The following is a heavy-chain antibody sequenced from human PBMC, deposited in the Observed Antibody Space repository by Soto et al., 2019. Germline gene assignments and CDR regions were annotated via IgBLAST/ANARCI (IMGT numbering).Heavy chain of an antibody. CDR1: GYAFTSYG. CDR3: AREYYYGWGPGY. CDR2: ISAYNGNT. Sequence: ASVKVSCKASGYAFTSYGISWVRQAPGQGLQWMGWISAYNGNTNYAQKLQGRVTMTTDTSTSTAYMELRSLRSDDTAVYYCAREYYYGWGPGYWAQGTLVPVSS. D-gene: IGHD3-10*01. J-gene: IGHJ4*02. V-gene: IGHV1-18*01.